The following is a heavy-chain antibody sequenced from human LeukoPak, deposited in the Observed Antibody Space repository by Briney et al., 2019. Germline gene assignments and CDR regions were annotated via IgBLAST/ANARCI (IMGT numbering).Heavy chain of an antibody. Sequence: SETLSLTCTVSGDFLSSTYWSWIRQSAGKGLEWIGRIYTTGTTNYNPSLKSRVTMSLDTSNNQFSPRLNSVTAADTAVYYCARDRGNDFWSGYPDYWGQGTLVTVSS. D-gene: IGHD3-3*01. J-gene: IGHJ4*02. CDR2: IYTTGTT. CDR3: ARDRGNDFWSGYPDY. V-gene: IGHV4-4*07. CDR1: GDFLSSTY.